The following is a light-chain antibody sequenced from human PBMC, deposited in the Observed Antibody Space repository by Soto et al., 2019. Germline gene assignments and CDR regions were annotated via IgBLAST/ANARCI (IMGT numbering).Light chain of an antibody. V-gene: IGKV3-20*01. Sequence: IVLTQSPGTLSLPPGERATLSCRASQSVSSSYLAWYQQKPGQAPRLLIYGASSRATGIPDRFSGSGSGTDFTLTISRLEPEDFAVYYCQQYGSSPVAFGQGTKVDIK. CDR1: QSVSSSY. CDR3: QQYGSSPVA. CDR2: GAS. J-gene: IGKJ1*01.